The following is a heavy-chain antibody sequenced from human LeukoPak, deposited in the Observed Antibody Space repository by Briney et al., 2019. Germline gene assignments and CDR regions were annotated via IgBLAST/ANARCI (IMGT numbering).Heavy chain of an antibody. CDR1: GFTFSSYA. Sequence: PGGSLRRSCAASGFTFSSYAMHWVRQAPGKGLEYVSAISSNGGSTYYANSVKGRFTISRDNSKNTLYLQMGSLRAEDMAVYYCARDLNSSRWGQGTLVTVSS. J-gene: IGHJ4*02. V-gene: IGHV3-64*01. D-gene: IGHD2/OR15-2a*01. CDR3: ARDLNSSR. CDR2: ISSNGGST.